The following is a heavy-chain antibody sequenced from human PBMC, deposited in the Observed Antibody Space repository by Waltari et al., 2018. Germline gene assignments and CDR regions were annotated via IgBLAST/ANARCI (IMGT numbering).Heavy chain of an antibody. CDR3: ARGPPEYQLPPCDY. CDR2: ISYDGSNK. D-gene: IGHD2-2*01. J-gene: IGHJ4*02. CDR1: GFTFSSYA. V-gene: IGHV3-30-3*01. Sequence: QVQLVESGGGVVQPGRSLRLSCAASGFTFSSYAMHWVRQALGKGLEWVAVISYDGSNKYYADSVKGRFTISRDNSKNTLYLQMNSLRAEDTAVYYCARGPPEYQLPPCDYWGQGTLVTVSS.